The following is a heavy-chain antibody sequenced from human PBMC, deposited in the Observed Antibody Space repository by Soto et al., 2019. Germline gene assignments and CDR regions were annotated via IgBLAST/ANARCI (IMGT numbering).Heavy chain of an antibody. J-gene: IGHJ4*02. Sequence: QVHLVQSGAEVKKPGASVKVSCQGSGYAFTTYGITWVRQAPGQGLEWMGWISAHNGNTNYAQKLQGRVTVTRDTSTSTAYMELRSRRYDGTAVYYCARGRYGDYWGQGDLVTVSS. D-gene: IGHD1-1*01. CDR1: GYAFTTYG. CDR2: ISAHNGNT. V-gene: IGHV1-18*01. CDR3: ARGRYGDY.